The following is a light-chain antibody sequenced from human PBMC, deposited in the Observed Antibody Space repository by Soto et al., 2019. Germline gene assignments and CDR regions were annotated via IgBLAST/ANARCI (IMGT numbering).Light chain of an antibody. J-gene: IGKJ1*01. CDR2: WAS. CDR3: QQYYSTLWT. CDR1: QSVLYSSNNKNY. V-gene: IGKV4-1*01. Sequence: DIVMTQSPDSLAVSLGERATINCKSSQSVLYSSNNKNYLAWYQQKPGQLPKLLISWASTRESGVPDRFSGSGSGTDFTLTIISLQAEDLAVYYCQQYYSTLWTFGQGTKVDIK.